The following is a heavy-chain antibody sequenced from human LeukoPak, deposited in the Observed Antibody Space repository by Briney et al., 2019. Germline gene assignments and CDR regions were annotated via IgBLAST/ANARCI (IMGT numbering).Heavy chain of an antibody. J-gene: IGHJ4*02. D-gene: IGHD3-3*01. CDR3: ARDLGIFGDFDY. V-gene: IGHV3-30*02. CDR1: GFSFSNFG. Sequence: GGSLRLSCTTSGFSFSNFGMHWVRQAPDKGLEWLAFIRYDGSNEYSADSVKGRFTISRDNSRNTLFLQMDSLRSEDTAVYYCARDLGIFGDFDYWGQGTLIIVSS. CDR2: IRYDGSNE.